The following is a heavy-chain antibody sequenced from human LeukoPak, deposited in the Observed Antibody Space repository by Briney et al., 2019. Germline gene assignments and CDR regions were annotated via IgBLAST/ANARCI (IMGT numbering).Heavy chain of an antibody. CDR2: ISAYNGNT. J-gene: IGHJ3*02. CDR1: GYTFTSYG. D-gene: IGHD3-22*01. Sequence: ASVKVSCKASGYTFTSYGISWVRQAPGQGLEWMGWISAYNGNTNYAQKLQGRVTITRDTSASTAYMELSSLRSEDTAVYYCARPPFSYYDSSGYEENAFDIWGQGTMVTVSS. CDR3: ARPPFSYYDSSGYEENAFDI. V-gene: IGHV1-18*01.